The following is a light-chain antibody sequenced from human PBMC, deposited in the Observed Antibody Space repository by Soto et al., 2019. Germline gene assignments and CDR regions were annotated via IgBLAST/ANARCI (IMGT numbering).Light chain of an antibody. V-gene: IGLV2-14*01. Sequence: QSVLTQPASVSGSPGQSITISCTGTSSDIGAYDYVSWYQQYPGRVPKLLIHEVTNRPSGVSDRFSGSKSGNTASLTISGLQTEDEAHYYRSSHAGSSAFYVFGPGTKGTVL. CDR2: EVT. J-gene: IGLJ1*01. CDR3: SSHAGSSAFYV. CDR1: SSDIGAYDY.